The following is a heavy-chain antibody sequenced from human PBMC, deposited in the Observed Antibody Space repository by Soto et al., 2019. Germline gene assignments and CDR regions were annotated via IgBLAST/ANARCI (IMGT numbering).Heavy chain of an antibody. CDR1: GFTFSGYA. Sequence: GGSLRLSCAASGFTFSGYAMSWVRQAPGKGLEWVSAISGSGGSTYYADSVKGRFTISRDNSKNTLYLQMNSLRAEDTAVYYCAKPTSSGYYQTNFDYWGQGTLVTVSS. CDR2: ISGSGGST. V-gene: IGHV3-23*01. CDR3: AKPTSSGYYQTNFDY. D-gene: IGHD3-22*01. J-gene: IGHJ4*02.